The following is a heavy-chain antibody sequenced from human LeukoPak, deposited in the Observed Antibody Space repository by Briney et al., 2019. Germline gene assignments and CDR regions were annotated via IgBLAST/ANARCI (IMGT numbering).Heavy chain of an antibody. D-gene: IGHD6-13*01. CDR2: IIPIFGTA. Sequence: AASVKVSCKVSGDTLSDLAMHWVRQAPGQGLEWMGGIIPIFGTANYAQKFQGRVTITTDESTSTAYMELSSLRSEDTAVYYCARDIALSAYSSSWYRFDPWGQGTLVTVSS. CDR1: GDTLSDLA. V-gene: IGHV1-69*05. J-gene: IGHJ5*02. CDR3: ARDIALSAYSSSWYRFDP.